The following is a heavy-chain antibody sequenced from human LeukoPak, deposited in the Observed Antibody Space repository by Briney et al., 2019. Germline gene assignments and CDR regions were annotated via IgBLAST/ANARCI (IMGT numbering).Heavy chain of an antibody. CDR1: GGSFNPYY. CDR3: ARLVSVERWLQFDPHFDY. J-gene: IGHJ4*02. V-gene: IGHV4-59*08. CDR2: IYYSGST. Sequence: KPSETLSLTCAVYGGSFNPYYWTWIRQPPGKGLEWIGYIYYSGSTNYNPSLKSRVTISVDTSKNQFSLKLSSVTAADTAVYYCARLVSVERWLQFDPHFDYWGQGTLVTVSS. D-gene: IGHD5-24*01.